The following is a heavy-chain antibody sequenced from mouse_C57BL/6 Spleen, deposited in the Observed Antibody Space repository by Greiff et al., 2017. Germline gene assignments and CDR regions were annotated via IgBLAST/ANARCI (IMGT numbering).Heavy chain of an antibody. CDR1: GFNIKDDY. CDR2: IDPENGDT. CDR3: TTYYYGSSGFDY. D-gene: IGHD1-1*01. V-gene: IGHV14-4*01. J-gene: IGHJ2*01. Sequence: VQLKESGAELVRPGASVKLSCTASGFNIKDDYMHWVKQRPEQGLEWIGWIDPENGDTEYASKFQGKATITADTSSNTAYLQLSSLTSEDTAVYYCTTYYYGSSGFDYWGQGTTLTVSS.